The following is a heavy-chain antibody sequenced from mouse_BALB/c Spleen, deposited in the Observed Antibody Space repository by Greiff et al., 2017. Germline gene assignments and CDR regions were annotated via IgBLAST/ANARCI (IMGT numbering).Heavy chain of an antibody. CDR2: INPSTGYT. J-gene: IGHJ4*01. CDR3: ARGRGLRLSMDY. CDR1: GFNIKDTY. V-gene: IGHV1S26*01. D-gene: IGHD2-4*01. Sequence: QVQLQQSGAELVKPGASVKLSCTASGFNIKDTYMHWVKQRPGQGLEWIGYINPSTGYTEYNQKFKDKATLTADKSSSTAYMQLSSLTSEDSAVYYCARGRGLRLSMDYWGQGTSVTVSS.